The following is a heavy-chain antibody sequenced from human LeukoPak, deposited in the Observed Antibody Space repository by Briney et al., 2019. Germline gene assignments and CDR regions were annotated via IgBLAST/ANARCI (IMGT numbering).Heavy chain of an antibody. CDR3: ARGYYDSSGYYQTFDP. Sequence: ASVKVSCKASGYTFTSYDINWVRQATGQGLEWMGWMNPNSGNTGYAQEFQGRVTMTRNTSISTAYMELSSLRSEDTAVYYCARGYYDSSGYYQTFDPWGQGTLVTVSS. V-gene: IGHV1-8*01. CDR2: MNPNSGNT. D-gene: IGHD3-22*01. J-gene: IGHJ5*02. CDR1: GYTFTSYD.